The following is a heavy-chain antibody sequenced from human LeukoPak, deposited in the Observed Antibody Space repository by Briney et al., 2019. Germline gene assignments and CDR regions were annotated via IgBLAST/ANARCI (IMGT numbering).Heavy chain of an antibody. CDR3: SRDMEYYDSSGEDY. CDR2: ISSSSSYI. J-gene: IGHJ4*02. Sequence: GGSLRLSCAASGFTFSNFAMSWVRQAPGKGLEWVSSISSSSSYIYYADSVKGRFTISRDNAKNSLYLQMNSLRAEDTAVSDCSRDMEYYDSSGEDYWGQGTLDSVP. V-gene: IGHV3-21*01. D-gene: IGHD3-22*01. CDR1: GFTFSNFA.